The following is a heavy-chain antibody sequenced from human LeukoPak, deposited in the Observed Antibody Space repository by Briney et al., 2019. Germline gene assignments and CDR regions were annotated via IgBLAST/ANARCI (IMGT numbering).Heavy chain of an antibody. V-gene: IGHV4-34*01. CDR1: GGSFRGYY. Sequence: SETLSLTCAVYGGSFRGYYWSWIRQPPGKGLEWIGEINHSGSTNYNPSLKSRVTISVDTSKNQFSLKLSSVTAADTAVYYCAREGWDYHRRYNWFDPWGQGTLVTVSS. J-gene: IGHJ5*02. D-gene: IGHD3-16*01. CDR3: AREGWDYHRRYNWFDP. CDR2: INHSGST.